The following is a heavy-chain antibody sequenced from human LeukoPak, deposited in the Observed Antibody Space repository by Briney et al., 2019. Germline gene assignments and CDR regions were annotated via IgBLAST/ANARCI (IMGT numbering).Heavy chain of an antibody. CDR3: ARGGMRRPYDC. Sequence: GGSLRLSCAVSGFTVSSNYMSWVRQAPGKGLEWVSVIYDIGNTYYADSVKGRFTISRDTSKNTVYLQMNSLRAEDTAVYYCARGGMRRPYDCWGQGALVTFSS. CDR1: GFTVSSNY. CDR2: IYDIGNT. J-gene: IGHJ4*02. V-gene: IGHV3-53*01. D-gene: IGHD1-14*01.